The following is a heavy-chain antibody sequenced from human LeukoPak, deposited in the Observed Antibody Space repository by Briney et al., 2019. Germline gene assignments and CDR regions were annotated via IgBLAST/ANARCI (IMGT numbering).Heavy chain of an antibody. Sequence: GGSLRLSCVGSGFTFSDAWMSWVRQAPGKGLEWVGRIKSKSVGGTIDYAAPVKGRFTISRDDSRNTLYLQMNSLKTEDTAVYYCTTRRQDGWWGQGTLVTVS. J-gene: IGHJ4*02. CDR3: TTRRQDGW. CDR2: IKSKSVGGTI. V-gene: IGHV3-15*01. CDR1: GFTFSDAW. D-gene: IGHD2-15*01.